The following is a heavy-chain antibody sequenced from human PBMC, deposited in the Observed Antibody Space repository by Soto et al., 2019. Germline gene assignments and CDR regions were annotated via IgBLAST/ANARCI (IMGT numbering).Heavy chain of an antibody. D-gene: IGHD6-19*01. Sequence: SVKVSCKASGGTFSSYAISWVRQAPGQGLEWMGGIIPIFGTANYAQKFQGRVTITADESTSTAYMELSSLRSEDTAVYYCARVSSVKQWLVRNYYYYGMDVWGQGTTVTVSS. CDR3: ARVSSVKQWLVRNYYYYGMDV. V-gene: IGHV1-69*13. CDR2: IIPIFGTA. CDR1: GGTFSSYA. J-gene: IGHJ6*02.